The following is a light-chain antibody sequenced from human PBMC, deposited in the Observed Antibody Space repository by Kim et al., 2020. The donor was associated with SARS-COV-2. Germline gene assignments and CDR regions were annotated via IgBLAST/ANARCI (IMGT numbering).Light chain of an antibody. J-gene: IGLJ2*01. CDR1: SSDVGGYNY. CDR3: SSYTRTTTLV. V-gene: IGLV2-14*03. CDR2: DVT. Sequence: GQSVTISGTGTSSDVGGYNYVSWYQQHPGKAPKLMIHDVTNRPSGVSDRFSGSKSGNTASLTISGLQTEDEADYYCSSYTRTTTLVFGGGTQLTVL.